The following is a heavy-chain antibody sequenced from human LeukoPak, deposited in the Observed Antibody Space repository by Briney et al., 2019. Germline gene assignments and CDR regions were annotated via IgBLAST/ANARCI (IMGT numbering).Heavy chain of an antibody. CDR2: ISGSGGST. V-gene: IGHV3-23*01. D-gene: IGHD6-6*01. CDR3: AKGLHHPGYPRQKIAASPFDY. J-gene: IGHJ4*02. Sequence: GGSLRLSCAASGFTFSSYAMSWVRQAPGKGLEWVSAISGSGGSTYYADSVKGRFTISRDNSKNTLYLQMNSLRAEDTAVYYCAKGLHHPGYPRQKIAASPFDYWGQGTLVTVSS. CDR1: GFTFSSYA.